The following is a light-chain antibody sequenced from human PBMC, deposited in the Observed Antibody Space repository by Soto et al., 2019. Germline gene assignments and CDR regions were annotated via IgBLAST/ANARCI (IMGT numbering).Light chain of an antibody. CDR2: SAS. Sequence: DIQMTQYPSSLSASVGDSVTITCRASQGINNYLAWYQQKPGKVPVLLIYSASTLKSGVPSRFSGRGAGTDFTLTISSLQPEDFATYYCQKYDRAPRTFGQGTKVDIK. V-gene: IGKV1-27*01. J-gene: IGKJ1*01. CDR1: QGINNY. CDR3: QKYDRAPRT.